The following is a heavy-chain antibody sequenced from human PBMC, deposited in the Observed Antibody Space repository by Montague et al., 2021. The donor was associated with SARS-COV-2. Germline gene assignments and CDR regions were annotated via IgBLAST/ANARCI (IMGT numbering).Heavy chain of an antibody. Sequence: SETLSLTCEVSGGSISSYYWSWIRQSPGKGLEWIGYVHYTGSTKYNPSLKSRVTMSLDRPTNRFSLRPNSVTAADTAMYYCARAQNTCFIANCVNYFDFWGLGAQVTVSS. D-gene: IGHD1-1*01. CDR1: GGSISSYY. CDR2: VHYTGST. J-gene: IGHJ4*02. V-gene: IGHV4-59*01. CDR3: ARAQNTCFIANCVNYFDF.